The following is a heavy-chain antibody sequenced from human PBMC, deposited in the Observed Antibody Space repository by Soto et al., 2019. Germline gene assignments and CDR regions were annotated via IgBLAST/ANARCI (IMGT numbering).Heavy chain of an antibody. CDR3: TTACGTTCYWSYYGIDV. CDR2: IKSKGDGGTT. V-gene: IGHV3-15*01. D-gene: IGHD2-2*01. CDR1: AC. Sequence: ACMNWVRKSPGKGLEWVGHIKSKGDGGTTDYAAPVKGRFIISRDDSKKTLYLQMDSLKTEDTAVYYCTTACGTTCYWSYYGIDVWLQGTTSTV. J-gene: IGHJ6*02.